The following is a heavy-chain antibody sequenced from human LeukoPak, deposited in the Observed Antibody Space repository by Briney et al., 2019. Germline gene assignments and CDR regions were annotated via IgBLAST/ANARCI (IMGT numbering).Heavy chain of an antibody. J-gene: IGHJ6*02. CDR2: IYSTGST. CDR1: GGSVSSRGFY. Sequence: PSQTLSLTCTVSGGSVSSRGFYWSWIRQPPGKGLEWIGYIYSTGSTYYNPSLKSRVAISIDTSNNQFSVKLSSVTAADTAVYFCARDYASAYYYDSTSYPYGMDVWGQGTTVTVSS. D-gene: IGHD3-22*01. V-gene: IGHV4-30-4*01. CDR3: ARDYASAYYYDSTSYPYGMDV.